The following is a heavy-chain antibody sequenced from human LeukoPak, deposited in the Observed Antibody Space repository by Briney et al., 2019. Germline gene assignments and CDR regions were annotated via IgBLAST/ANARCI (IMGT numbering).Heavy chain of an antibody. D-gene: IGHD6-19*01. V-gene: IGHV3-33*08. CDR3: ARESYSSGWYFDY. CDR1: GFTFSNYA. CDR2: IWYDGSNK. J-gene: IGHJ4*02. Sequence: GRSLRLSCAASGFTFSNYAMHWVRQAPGKGLEWVAVIWYDGSNKYYADSVKGRFTISRDNSKNTLYLQMNSLRAEDTAAYYCARESYSSGWYFDYWGQGTLVTVSS.